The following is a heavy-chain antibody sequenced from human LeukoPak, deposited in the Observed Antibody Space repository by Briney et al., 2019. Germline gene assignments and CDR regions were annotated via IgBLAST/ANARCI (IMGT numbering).Heavy chain of an antibody. CDR1: GGSISSSSYY. D-gene: IGHD4-23*01. Sequence: SETLSLTCTVSGGSISSSSYYWGWIRQPPGTGLEWIGSIYYSGSTYYNPSLKSRVTISVDTSKNQFSLKLSSVTAADTAVYYCARLSTVVTPLTFDYWGQGTLVTVSS. V-gene: IGHV4-39*01. CDR3: ARLSTVVTPLTFDY. CDR2: IYYSGST. J-gene: IGHJ4*02.